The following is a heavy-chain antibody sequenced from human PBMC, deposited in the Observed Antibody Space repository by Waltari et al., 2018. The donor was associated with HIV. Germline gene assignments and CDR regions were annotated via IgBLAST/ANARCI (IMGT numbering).Heavy chain of an antibody. J-gene: IGHJ4*02. CDR1: GGSITSSNYY. V-gene: IGHV4-39*01. D-gene: IGHD3-22*01. CDR2: FDYTGDT. Sequence: QLQLQESGPGLVEPSETLSLTCIVAGGSITSSNYYWSWIRQPPGKGLEWIGSFDYTGDTYYNPSLKSRVTISIDTSKNQYSLKLNSVTAADTAVYYCASRTLRPTYYYDTSGLLDWGQGTLVTVSS. CDR3: ASRTLRPTYYYDTSGLLD.